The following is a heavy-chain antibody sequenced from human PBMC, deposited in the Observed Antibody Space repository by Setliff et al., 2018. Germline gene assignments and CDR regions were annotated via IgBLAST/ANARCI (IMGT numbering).Heavy chain of an antibody. CDR1: GGSISSHY. D-gene: IGHD2-15*01. Sequence: SETLSLTCTVSGGSISSHYWTWIRQPACKGLEWIGRLYTSGDTNYNPSLKSRVSMSLDTSKNQFSLKLSSVTAADTAVYYCARDRVVVLAGRRGFYFDYWGQGTQVTVSS. V-gene: IGHV4-4*07. J-gene: IGHJ4*02. CDR3: ARDRVVVLAGRRGFYFDY. CDR2: LYTSGDT.